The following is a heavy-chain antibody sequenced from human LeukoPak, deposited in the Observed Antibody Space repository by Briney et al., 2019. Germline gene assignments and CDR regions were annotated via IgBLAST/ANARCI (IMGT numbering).Heavy chain of an antibody. D-gene: IGHD5-18*01. J-gene: IGHJ6*02. CDR1: GYTFTGYY. CDR2: MNPNSGNT. V-gene: IGHV1-8*02. CDR3: ARGPGPAMVTYYYYGMDV. Sequence: ASVKVSCKASGYTFTGYYMHWVRQATGQGLEWMGWMNPNSGNTGYAQKFQGRVTMTRNTSISTAYMELSSLRSEDTAVYYCARGPGPAMVTYYYYGMDVWGQGTTVTVSS.